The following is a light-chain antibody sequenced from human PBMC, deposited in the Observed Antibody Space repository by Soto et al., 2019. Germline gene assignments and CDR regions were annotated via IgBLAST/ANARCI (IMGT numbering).Light chain of an antibody. Sequence: QSSLIQPASVSGSPGQSRIISCTGTGGDFGSPTYVSWYQQHSDKAPKVVIYEVNKRPSGVSSRFSGAKSGSTASLTISGLQGDDEATYFCSSYTTTNAWVFGGGTQLTVL. J-gene: IGLJ3*02. CDR1: GGDFGSPTY. CDR2: EVN. CDR3: SSYTTTNAWV. V-gene: IGLV2-14*01.